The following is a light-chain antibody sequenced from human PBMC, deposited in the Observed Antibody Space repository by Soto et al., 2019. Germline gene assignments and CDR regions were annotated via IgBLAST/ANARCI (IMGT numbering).Light chain of an antibody. V-gene: IGKV3-20*01. Sequence: EIVLTQSPGTLSLSPGERATLSCRASQSVGSYLAWYQQKPGQAPRLLIYGASSRATGIPDRISGSGSGTDFTLTISRLEPQDFAVYSCQQYGDSPYTFGQGTKLETK. CDR2: GAS. J-gene: IGKJ2*01. CDR1: QSVGSY. CDR3: QQYGDSPYT.